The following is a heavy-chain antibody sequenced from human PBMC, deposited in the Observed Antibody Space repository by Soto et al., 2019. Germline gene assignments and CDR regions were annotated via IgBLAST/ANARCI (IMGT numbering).Heavy chain of an antibody. CDR3: ARGASSSALLGWFDP. CDR1: GYTFTGYY. CDR2: INPNSGGT. V-gene: IGHV1-2*04. D-gene: IGHD6-6*01. J-gene: IGHJ5*02. Sequence: ASVKVSCKASGYTFTGYYMHWVRQAPGQGLEWMGWINPNSGGTNYAQKFQGWVTMTRDTSISTAYMELSRLRSDDTAVYYCARGASSSALLGWFDPWGQGTLVTV.